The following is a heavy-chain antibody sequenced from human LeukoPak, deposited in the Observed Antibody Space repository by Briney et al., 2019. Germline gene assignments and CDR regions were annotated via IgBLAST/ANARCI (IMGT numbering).Heavy chain of an antibody. CDR2: ISWNSGSI. CDR3: AKERFGELFPDY. D-gene: IGHD3-10*01. J-gene: IGHJ4*02. CDR1: GFTFDDYA. Sequence: GRSLRLSCAASGFTFDDYAMHWVRQAPGKGLEWVSGISWNSGSIDYADSVRGRFTISRDNAKNSLYLQMNSLRDEDMGLYYCAKERFGELFPDYWGQGTLVTVSS. V-gene: IGHV3-9*03.